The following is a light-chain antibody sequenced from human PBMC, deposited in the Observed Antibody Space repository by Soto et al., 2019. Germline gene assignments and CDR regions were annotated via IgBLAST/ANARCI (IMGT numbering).Light chain of an antibody. CDR3: QQYDNWPQT. CDR2: GAS. CDR1: LSFSSSF. V-gene: IGKV3-20*01. J-gene: IGKJ1*01. Sequence: EIVLTQSPGTLSLSPGERATLSCRASLSFSSSFLAWYQQKPGQAPRLLIYGASSRATGIPDRFSGSGSGTDFTLTISRLEPEDFAEYHCQQYDNWPQTFGQGTKV.